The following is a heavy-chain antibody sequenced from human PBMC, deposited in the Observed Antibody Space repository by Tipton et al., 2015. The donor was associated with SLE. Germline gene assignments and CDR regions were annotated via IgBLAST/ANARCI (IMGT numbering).Heavy chain of an antibody. V-gene: IGHV4-38-2*01. CDR2: IYHSGST. D-gene: IGHD3-16*01. CDR1: GYSISGAYY. J-gene: IGHJ4*02. CDR3: ARGQKRLGAYFDY. Sequence: TLSLTCAVSGYSISGAYYWGWIRQPPGKGLEWIGSIYHSGSTYYNPSLKSRVTISVDTSKNQFSLKLSSVTAADTAVYYCARGQKRLGAYFDYWGQGTLVTVSS.